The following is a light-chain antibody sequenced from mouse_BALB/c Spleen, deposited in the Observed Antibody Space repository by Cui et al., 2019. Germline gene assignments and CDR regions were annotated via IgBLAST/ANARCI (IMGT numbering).Light chain of an antibody. CDR3: QHFWGTPPT. J-gene: IGKJ1*01. V-gene: IGKV12-46*01. Sequence: DIQMTQSPASLSVSVGETVTITCRASENIYSNLAWYQQKQGKSPQLLVYAATNLADGVPSRFSGRGSGTQYSLKINSLQSEDFGSYYCQHFWGTPPTFGGGTKLEIK. CDR2: AAT. CDR1: ENIYSN.